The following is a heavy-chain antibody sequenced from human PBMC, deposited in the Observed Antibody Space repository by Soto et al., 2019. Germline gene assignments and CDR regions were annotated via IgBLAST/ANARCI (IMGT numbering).Heavy chain of an antibody. CDR3: ARRASSGWGGYFDY. CDR1: GGSISSYY. Sequence: AETLSLTCTVSGGSISSYYWSWIRQPAGKGLEWIGRIYTSGSTNYNPSLKSRVTMSVDTSKNQFSLKLSSVTAADTAVYYCARRASSGWGGYFDYWGQGTLVTVSS. V-gene: IGHV4-4*07. J-gene: IGHJ4*02. D-gene: IGHD6-19*01. CDR2: IYTSGST.